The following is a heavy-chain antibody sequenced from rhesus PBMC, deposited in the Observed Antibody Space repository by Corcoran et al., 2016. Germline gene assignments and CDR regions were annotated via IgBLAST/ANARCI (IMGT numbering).Heavy chain of an antibody. CDR1: GFSFSDYY. CDR2: ISYAGGST. CDR3: ARVFSLRGLNYGLDS. Sequence: EVQLVESGGGLAKPGGSLRLSCAASGFSFSDYYMYWVRQAPGKGLEWVSGISYAGGSTYYAGSVKVRFTVSRENAKNTLYLQMDSLRAEDTAVYYCARVFSLRGLNYGLDSWGQGVVVTVSS. D-gene: IGHD5-36*01. J-gene: IGHJ6*01. V-gene: IGHV3S18*01.